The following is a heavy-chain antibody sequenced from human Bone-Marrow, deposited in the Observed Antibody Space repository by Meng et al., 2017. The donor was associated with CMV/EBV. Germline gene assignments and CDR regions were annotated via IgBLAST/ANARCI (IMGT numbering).Heavy chain of an antibody. CDR1: GFTFSSYA. CDR2: VSYDGSNK. V-gene: IGHV3-30-3*01. D-gene: IGHD2-2*01. Sequence: GESLKISCAASGFTFSSYAMHWVRQAPGKGLEWVAVVSYDGSNKYYADSVKGRFTISRDNSKNTLYLQMNSLRAEDTAVYYCARWDCSSTSCAVGIDYWGQGTLVTVPS. J-gene: IGHJ4*02. CDR3: ARWDCSSTSCAVGIDY.